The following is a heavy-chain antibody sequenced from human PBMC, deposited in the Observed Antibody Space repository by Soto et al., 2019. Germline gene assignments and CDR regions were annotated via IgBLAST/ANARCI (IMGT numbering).Heavy chain of an antibody. J-gene: IGHJ4*02. Sequence: QVQLQESGPGLVKPSETLSLTCTVSGGSISSYYWSWIRQPPGKGLEWIGYIYYSGSTNYNPSLKRRATXRVXTXKNQSSLKLNSMTAADTAVYYCARHNYGSGSTYFDYWGQGTLVTVSS. CDR2: IYYSGST. CDR1: GGSISSYY. D-gene: IGHD3-10*01. CDR3: ARHNYGSGSTYFDY. V-gene: IGHV4-59*08.